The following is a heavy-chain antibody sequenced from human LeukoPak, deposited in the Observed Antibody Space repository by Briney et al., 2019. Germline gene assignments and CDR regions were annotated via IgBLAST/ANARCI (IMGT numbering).Heavy chain of an antibody. D-gene: IGHD6-19*01. J-gene: IGHJ4*02. V-gene: IGHV4-59*01. Sequence: KPSETLSLTCTVSGGSISSCYWSWIRQPPGKGLEWIGYIYYSGSTHYNPSLKSRAAISVDMSKNHFSLKLSSVTAADTAVYYCARVLAVAGTPFDYWGQGTLVTVSS. CDR1: GGSISSCY. CDR3: ARVLAVAGTPFDY. CDR2: IYYSGST.